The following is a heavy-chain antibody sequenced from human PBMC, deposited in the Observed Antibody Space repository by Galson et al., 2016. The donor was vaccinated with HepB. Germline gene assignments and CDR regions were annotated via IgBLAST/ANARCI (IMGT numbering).Heavy chain of an antibody. Sequence: SLRLSCADSGFAVNSDYMNWIRQAPGKGLEWISVIYSGGRTTYGDSVKGRFTISRDRSKNTLSLQMNSLRAEDTAVYYCARGPTETFYGGPTWFDLWGQGTVLTVSS. J-gene: IGHJ5*02. CDR1: GFAVNSDY. CDR3: ARGPTETFYGGPTWFDL. V-gene: IGHV3-53*01. CDR2: IYSGGRT. D-gene: IGHD2/OR15-2a*01.